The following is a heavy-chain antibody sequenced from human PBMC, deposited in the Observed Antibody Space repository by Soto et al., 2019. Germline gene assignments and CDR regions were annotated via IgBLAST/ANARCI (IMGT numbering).Heavy chain of an antibody. CDR2: ISSSSSYI. Sequence: GSLRLSCAASGFTFSSYSMNWVRQAPGKGLEWVSSISSSSSYIYYADSVKGRFTISRDNAKNSLYLQMNSLRAEDTAVYYCASLWAVAGNFDYWGQGTLVTVSS. CDR3: ASLWAVAGNFDY. J-gene: IGHJ4*02. CDR1: GFTFSSYS. V-gene: IGHV3-21*01. D-gene: IGHD6-19*01.